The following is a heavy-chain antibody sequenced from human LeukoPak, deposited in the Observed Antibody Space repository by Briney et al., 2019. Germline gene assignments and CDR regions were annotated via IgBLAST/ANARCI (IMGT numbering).Heavy chain of an antibody. J-gene: IGHJ4*02. V-gene: IGHV3-23*01. Sequence: GGSLRLSCAASGFTFTDYWMSWVRQAPGKGLEWVSTISSNGGSTDYADSVTGRFTISSDKSKNTLYLQMNSLRAEDTAVYYCAKPRSGWYVFDYWGQGTLVTVSS. D-gene: IGHD6-19*01. CDR1: GFTFTDYW. CDR3: AKPRSGWYVFDY. CDR2: ISSNGGST.